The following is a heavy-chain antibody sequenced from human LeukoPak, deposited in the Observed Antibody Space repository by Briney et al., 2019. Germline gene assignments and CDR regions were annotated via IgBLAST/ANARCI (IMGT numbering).Heavy chain of an antibody. V-gene: IGHV4-34*01. CDR1: GGSFSGYY. J-gene: IGHJ4*02. D-gene: IGHD6-19*01. CDR3: ARDRGYSSGWYMGV. Sequence: SETLSLTCAVYGGSFSGYYWSWIRQPPGKGLEWIGEINHSGSTNYNPSLKSRVTISVDTSKNQFSLKLSSVTAADTGVYYCARDRGYSSGWYMGVWGQGTLVTVSS. CDR2: INHSGST.